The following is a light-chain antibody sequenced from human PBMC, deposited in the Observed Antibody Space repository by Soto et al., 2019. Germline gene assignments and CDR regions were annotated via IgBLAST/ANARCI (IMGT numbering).Light chain of an antibody. Sequence: EIVLTQSPGTLSLSPGATAILSCRASQSISSNYLAWFQQKPGQAPRLLIYGASSRATGIPDRFSGSGSGTDFTLTISRLEPEDFAVYYCHQYGRSPIYTFGPGTKVDIK. CDR3: HQYGRSPIYT. CDR1: QSISSNY. CDR2: GAS. J-gene: IGKJ3*01. V-gene: IGKV3-20*01.